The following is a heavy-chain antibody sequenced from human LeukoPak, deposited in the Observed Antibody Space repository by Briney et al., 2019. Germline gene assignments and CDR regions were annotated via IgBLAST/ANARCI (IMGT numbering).Heavy chain of an antibody. J-gene: IGHJ5*02. D-gene: IGHD3-10*01. CDR3: ARGPNGLLWFGELYPWFDP. V-gene: IGHV4-34*01. Sequence: PSETLSLTCAVYGGSFSGYYWSWIRQPPGKGLEWIGEINHSGSTNYNPSLKSRVTISVDTSKNQFSLKLSSVTAADTAAYYCARGPNGLLWFGELYPWFDPWGQGTLVTVSS. CDR2: INHSGST. CDR1: GGSFSGYY.